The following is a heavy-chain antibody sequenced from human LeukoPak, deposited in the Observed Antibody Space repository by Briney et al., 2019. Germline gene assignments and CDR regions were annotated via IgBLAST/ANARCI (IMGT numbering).Heavy chain of an antibody. CDR1: GNSFTSYW. Sequence: GESLKISCKGSGNSFTSYWISWVRQMPGKGLEWMGRIDPSDSYTNYSPSFQGHVTISADKSISTAYLQWSSLKASDTAMYYCARHEGGLLVHDWFDPWGQGTLVTVSS. V-gene: IGHV5-10-1*01. CDR2: IDPSDSYT. J-gene: IGHJ5*02. D-gene: IGHD2-21*01. CDR3: ARHEGGLLVHDWFDP.